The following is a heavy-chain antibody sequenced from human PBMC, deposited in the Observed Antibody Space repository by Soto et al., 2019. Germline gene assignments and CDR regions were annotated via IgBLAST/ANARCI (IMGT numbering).Heavy chain of an antibody. CDR1: GFTFSYYW. V-gene: IGHV3-74*03. CDR2: SHRDGSST. Sequence: EVQLVESGGGLVQPGESLRLSCAASGFTFSYYWMHWVRQAPGKGLVWVSRSHRDGSSTTYGDSVKGRFTISRDNAMNTVYLQMDSRRAEDTAVYYCGRGDRGAFDLRGQGTVVTVSS. J-gene: IGHJ3*01. CDR3: GRGDRGAFDL. D-gene: IGHD1-26*01.